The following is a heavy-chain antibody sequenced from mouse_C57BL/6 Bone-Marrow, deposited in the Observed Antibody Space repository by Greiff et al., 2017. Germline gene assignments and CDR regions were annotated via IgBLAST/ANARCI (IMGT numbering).Heavy chain of an antibody. V-gene: IGHV5-17*01. Sequence: EVKLMESGGGLVKPGGSLKLSCAASGFTFSDYGMHWVRQAPEKGLEWVAYISSGSSTIYYADTVKGRFTISRDNAKNTLFLQMTSLRSEDTAMYYCASTYYYGSSYAMDYWGQGTSVTVSS. CDR3: ASTYYYGSSYAMDY. CDR1: GFTFSDYG. CDR2: ISSGSSTI. J-gene: IGHJ4*01. D-gene: IGHD1-1*01.